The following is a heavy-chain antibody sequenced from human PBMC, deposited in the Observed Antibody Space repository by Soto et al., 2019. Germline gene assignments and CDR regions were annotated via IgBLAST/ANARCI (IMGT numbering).Heavy chain of an antibody. Sequence: GGSLRLSCAASGFTFSSYWMSWVRQAPGKGLEWVANIKQDGSEKYYVDSVKGRFTISRDNAKNSLYLQMNSLRAEDTAVYYCARDQYVLRYFDWGGMIWGQGTMVTVSS. D-gene: IGHD3-9*01. J-gene: IGHJ3*02. CDR1: GFTFSSYW. CDR2: IKQDGSEK. V-gene: IGHV3-7*01. CDR3: ARDQYVLRYFDWGGMI.